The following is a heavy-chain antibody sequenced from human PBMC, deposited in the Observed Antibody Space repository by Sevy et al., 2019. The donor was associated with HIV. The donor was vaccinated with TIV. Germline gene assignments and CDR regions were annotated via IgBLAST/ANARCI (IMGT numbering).Heavy chain of an antibody. J-gene: IGHJ4*02. Sequence: ASVKVSCKASGGTFSSYALSCVRPAPGQGLEWMGGIIPIFGTANYAQKFQGRVTITADESTSTAYMELSSLRSEDTAVYYCARDDSSGQYYFDYWGQGTLVTVSS. V-gene: IGHV1-69*13. CDR1: GGTFSSYA. CDR2: IIPIFGTA. D-gene: IGHD3-22*01. CDR3: ARDDSSGQYYFDY.